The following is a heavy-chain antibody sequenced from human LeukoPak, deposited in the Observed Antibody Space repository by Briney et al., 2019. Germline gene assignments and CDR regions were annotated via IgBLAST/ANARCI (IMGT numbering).Heavy chain of an antibody. CDR2: VLYDGSNK. J-gene: IGHJ4*02. CDR3: VRDNYGGILDF. Sequence: GGSLRLSCAASGFTFTRYTMHWVRQAPGKGLEWVAVVLYDGSNKYYADSVKGRFTLSRDNSKNTLSLQMNTLRADDTAVYYCVRDNYGGILDFWGQGALVTVSS. D-gene: IGHD2-21*01. CDR1: GFTFTRYT. V-gene: IGHV3-30*04.